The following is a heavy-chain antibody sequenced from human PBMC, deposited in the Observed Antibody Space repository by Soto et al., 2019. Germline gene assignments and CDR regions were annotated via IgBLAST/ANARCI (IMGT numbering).Heavy chain of an antibody. CDR2: MNPKSGNT. D-gene: IGHD1-1*01. Sequence: QAQLVQSGAEVKKPGASVKVSCKASGYTFTGYDINWVRQATGQGLEWMGWMNPKSGNTGYAQNFQGRVTMTRDNPITTAYMELTSLSYDDSAVYYCAGENVGTTGIDFWGQGTLVTVSS. CDR1: GYTFTGYD. CDR3: AGENVGTTGIDF. V-gene: IGHV1-8*01. J-gene: IGHJ4*02.